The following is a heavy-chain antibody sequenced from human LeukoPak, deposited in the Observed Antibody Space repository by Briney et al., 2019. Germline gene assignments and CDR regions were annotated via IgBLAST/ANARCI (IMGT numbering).Heavy chain of an antibody. J-gene: IGHJ4*02. CDR3: ARDPNDY. CDR1: GFTFSDYS. Sequence: PGGSLRLSCAASGFTFSDYSMNWVRQAPGKGLEWVGFISSTTNTIYYADSVKGRFTISRDNAKNSLYLQMNSLRDEDTAVYYCARDPNDYWGRGTLVTVSS. CDR2: ISSTTNTI. V-gene: IGHV3-48*02.